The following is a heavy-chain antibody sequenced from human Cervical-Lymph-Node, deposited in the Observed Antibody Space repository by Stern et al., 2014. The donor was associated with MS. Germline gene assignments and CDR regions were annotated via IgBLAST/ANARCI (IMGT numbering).Heavy chain of an antibody. D-gene: IGHD4-17*01. V-gene: IGHV3-9*01. CDR2: ISWNSAII. J-gene: IGHJ4*02. CDR1: GFIFDDYA. Sequence: EVQLVESGGGLVQPGRSLRLSCAASGFIFDDYAMHWVRQAPGKGLEWVSTISWNSAIIGYAYCVKGRFTISRDNAKNSLYLQMDSLRAEDTAFYYCTKGGESTSDSWGQGTLVTVSS. CDR3: TKGGESTSDS.